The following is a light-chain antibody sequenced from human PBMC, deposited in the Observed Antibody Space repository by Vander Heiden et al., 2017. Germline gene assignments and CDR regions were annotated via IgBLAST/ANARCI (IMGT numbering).Light chain of an antibody. J-gene: IGKJ5*01. Sequence: EIVSTHSPASLPLAPGEGGTLSCSASQSVSSSYFTWYQQKPGQAPRLLIYAASSWPTGIPARFSGSGSGTDFTLTISSLEPEDFAVYYCQQYGNSPLTFGQGTRLEIK. V-gene: IGKV3-20*01. CDR2: AAS. CDR1: QSVSSSY. CDR3: QQYGNSPLT.